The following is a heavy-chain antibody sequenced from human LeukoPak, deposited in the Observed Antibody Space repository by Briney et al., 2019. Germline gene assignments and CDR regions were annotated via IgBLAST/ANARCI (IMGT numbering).Heavy chain of an antibody. CDR3: ARGRGVRASSSMSYYMDV. J-gene: IGHJ6*03. Sequence: PSETLSLTCTVSGGSVSHFYWSWIRQPPGKGLEWIGYIYYTGSTNYNPSLKSRVTISLDPSKNQFSLKLSSVTAADTAVYYCARGRGVRASSSMSYYMDVWGKGTTVTVSS. CDR2: IYYTGST. D-gene: IGHD6-6*01. V-gene: IGHV4-59*02. CDR1: GGSVSHFY.